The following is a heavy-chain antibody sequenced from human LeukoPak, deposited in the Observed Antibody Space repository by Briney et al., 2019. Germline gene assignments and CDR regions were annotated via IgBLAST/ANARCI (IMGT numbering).Heavy chain of an antibody. V-gene: IGHV1-18*01. D-gene: IGHD2-21*02. CDR3: ARPGLAYCGGDCYSYYFDY. Sequence: ASVKVSCKASGYTFTSYGISWVRQAPGQGLEWMGWISAYNGNTNYAQKLQGRVTMTTDTSTSTAYMELRSLRSEDTAVYYCARPGLAYCGGDCYSYYFDYWGQGTLVTVSS. J-gene: IGHJ4*02. CDR1: GYTFTSYG. CDR2: ISAYNGNT.